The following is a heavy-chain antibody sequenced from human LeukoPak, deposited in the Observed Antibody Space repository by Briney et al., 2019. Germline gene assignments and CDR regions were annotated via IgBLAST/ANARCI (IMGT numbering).Heavy chain of an antibody. Sequence: ASVKVSCKASVYTFTGYYMHWVRQAPGQGLEWMGWINPNSGGTNYAQKFQGRVTMTRDTSISTAYMELSRLRFDDTAVYYCARVGGPGYSSGWYGYWGQGTLITVSS. CDR1: VYTFTGYY. CDR3: ARVGGPGYSSGWYGY. J-gene: IGHJ4*02. D-gene: IGHD6-19*01. CDR2: INPNSGGT. V-gene: IGHV1-2*02.